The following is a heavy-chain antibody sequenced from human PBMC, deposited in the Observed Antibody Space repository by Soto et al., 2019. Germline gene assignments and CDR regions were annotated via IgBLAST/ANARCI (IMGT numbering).Heavy chain of an antibody. CDR1: GFNVSAYY. J-gene: IGHJ4*02. CDR3: ARWGNFWGGHFDS. CDR2: FFTGGTT. Sequence: DVQLVESGGGVVQPGGSLRLSCAASGFNVSAYYMSWVRQAPGEGLEWVSVFFTGGTTAYADSVKGRFTISRDDSKNTVYLQMNGLGVDDAGLYYWARWGNFWGGHFDSWGQGTVVTVSS. V-gene: IGHV3-66*01. D-gene: IGHD3-3*01.